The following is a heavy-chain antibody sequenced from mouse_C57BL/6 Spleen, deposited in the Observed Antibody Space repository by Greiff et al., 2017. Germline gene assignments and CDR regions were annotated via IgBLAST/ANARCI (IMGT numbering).Heavy chain of an antibody. CDR3: ARILLRYTYCDY. D-gene: IGHD1-1*01. J-gene: IGHJ2*01. CDR1: GYTFTNSC. Sequence: QVQLQQSGPELVKPGASVKISCKASGYTFTNSCMNWVKQRPGKGLEWIGRINPGDGDTNYNVKFKGKATLTADKSSSTAYMQRSSLTSEDSAVYFCARILLRYTYCDYWGQGTTLTVSS. V-gene: IGHV1-82*01. CDR2: INPGDGDT.